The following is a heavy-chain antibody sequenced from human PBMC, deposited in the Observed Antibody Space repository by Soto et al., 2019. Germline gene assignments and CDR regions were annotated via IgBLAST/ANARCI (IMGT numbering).Heavy chain of an antibody. CDR3: TRDPPIAESLRGTHLMDV. D-gene: IGHD2-15*01. J-gene: IGHJ6*02. V-gene: IGHV1-18*04. CDR1: GYSFTTYG. CDR2: ISAYNGKT. Sequence: GASVKVSCKASGYSFTTYGVSWLRQAPGEGPEWVGWISAYNGKTNYAEKFQGRVTMTTDTSTATAHMELRSLSSDDTAVYYCTRDPPIAESLRGTHLMDVWGQGTTVTVCS.